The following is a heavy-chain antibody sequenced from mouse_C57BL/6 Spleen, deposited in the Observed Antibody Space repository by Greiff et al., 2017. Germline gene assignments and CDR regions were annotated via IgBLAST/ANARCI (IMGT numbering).Heavy chain of an antibody. CDR3: ARNITTVVAFDY. V-gene: IGHV5-4*03. CDR1: GFTFSSYA. CDR2: ISDGGSYT. J-gene: IGHJ2*01. Sequence: EVKLVESGGGLVKPGGSLKLSCAASGFTFSSYAMSWVRPTPGKRLEWVATISDGGSYTYYPDNVKGRFTISRDNAKNNLYLQMSHLKSEDTAMYYCARNITTVVAFDYWGQGTTLTVSS. D-gene: IGHD1-1*01.